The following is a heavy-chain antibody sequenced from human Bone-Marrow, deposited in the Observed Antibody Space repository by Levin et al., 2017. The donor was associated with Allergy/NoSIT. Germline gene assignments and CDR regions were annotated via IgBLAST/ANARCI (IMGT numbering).Heavy chain of an antibody. Sequence: PGGSLRLSCAASGFTFSSYAMHWVRQAPGKGLEWVAVISYDGSNKYYADSVKGRFTISRDNSKNTLYLQMNSLRAEDTAVYYCARKLRYFDWLLSPYYYYYGMDVWGQGTTVTVSS. V-gene: IGHV3-30-3*01. CDR2: ISYDGSNK. CDR1: GFTFSSYA. J-gene: IGHJ6*02. D-gene: IGHD3-9*01. CDR3: ARKLRYFDWLLSPYYYYYGMDV.